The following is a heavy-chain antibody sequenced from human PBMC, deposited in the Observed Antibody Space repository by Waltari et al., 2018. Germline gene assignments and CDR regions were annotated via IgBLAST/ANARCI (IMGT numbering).Heavy chain of an antibody. CDR1: EGAYW. CDR2: INSDGTRI. CDR3: TRNPPGY. Sequence: EVQLVESGGGLVQPGGSLRLPCAASEGAYWVDWVRQAPGKGLVWVSRINSDGTRIYYADSVRGRFTISRDSAKSTFYLQMTSLRADDTAVYYCTRNPPGYWGQGTLVTVSS. V-gene: IGHV3-74*01. J-gene: IGHJ4*02.